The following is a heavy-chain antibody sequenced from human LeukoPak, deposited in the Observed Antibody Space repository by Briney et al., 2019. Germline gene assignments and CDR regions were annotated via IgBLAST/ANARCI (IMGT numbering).Heavy chain of an antibody. D-gene: IGHD1-26*01. J-gene: IGHJ4*02. CDR3: ARTQSQSGSYRYYFGY. CDR2: IYYIRNT. Sequence: SETLSLTCTVSGGSVGSAGYYWSWIRQLPGGGLERIGYIYYIRNTNYNPSLKSRVTMSLDPSKNQFSLKLNSVTAADTAVYYCARTQSQSGSYRYYFGYWGQGTLVTVSS. V-gene: IGHV4-61*08. CDR1: GGSVGSAGYY.